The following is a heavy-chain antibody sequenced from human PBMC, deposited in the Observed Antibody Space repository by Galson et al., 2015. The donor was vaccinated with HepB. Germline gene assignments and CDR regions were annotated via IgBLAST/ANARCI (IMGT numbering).Heavy chain of an antibody. D-gene: IGHD3-16*01. CDR3: ARDSRFFGAILLGGWFDP. V-gene: IGHV1-2*06. J-gene: IGHJ5*02. CDR1: GYSFTGYY. CDR2: INPKSGDT. Sequence: VKVSCKASGYSFTGYYMYWVRQAPGQGLEWMGRINPKSGDTNYAQKFQGRVTMTRDTSISTVYMELRRLRSDDTAVYYCARDSRFFGAILLGGWFDPWGQGTLVTISS.